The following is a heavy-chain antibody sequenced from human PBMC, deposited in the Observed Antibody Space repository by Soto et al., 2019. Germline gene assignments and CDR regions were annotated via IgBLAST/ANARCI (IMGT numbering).Heavy chain of an antibody. V-gene: IGHV3-23*01. CDR1: GFTFSSYV. CDR3: APHLWFGELYY. J-gene: IGHJ4*02. Sequence: EVQLLESGGDLVQPGGSLRLSCAASGFTFSSYVMSWVRQAPGKGLEWVSVISGSGGSTYYADSVKGRFTISRDNSKNTLYLQMNSLGAEDTAVYYCAPHLWFGELYYWGQGTLVTVSS. CDR2: ISGSGGST. D-gene: IGHD3-10*01.